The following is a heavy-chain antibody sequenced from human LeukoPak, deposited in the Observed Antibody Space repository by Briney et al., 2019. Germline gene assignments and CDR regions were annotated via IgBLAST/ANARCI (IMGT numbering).Heavy chain of an antibody. CDR2: INHSGST. Sequence: PSETLSLTCAVYGGSFSNYYWTWIRQPPGKGLEWIGEINHSGSTNYNPSLKGRVTISVDTSKNQFSLKLSSVTVADTAVYYCARGVGGYTIGYYFDYWGQGTPVTVSS. V-gene: IGHV4-34*01. CDR3: ARGVGGYTIGYYFDY. D-gene: IGHD5-18*01. J-gene: IGHJ4*02. CDR1: GGSFSNYY.